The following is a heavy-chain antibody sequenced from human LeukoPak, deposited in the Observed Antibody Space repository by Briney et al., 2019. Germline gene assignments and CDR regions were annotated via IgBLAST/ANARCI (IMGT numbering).Heavy chain of an antibody. D-gene: IGHD2-2*03. CDR3: AREPETWIVLTKYFDY. J-gene: IGHJ4*02. Sequence: GGSLRLSCAASGFTFSTYAMSWVRQAPGKGLKWVSDLSGNGASTYYADSVKGRFTISRDNSKNTLYLEMNSLRAEDTAVYFCAREPETWIVLTKYFDYWGQGALVTVSS. V-gene: IGHV3-23*01. CDR2: LSGNGAST. CDR1: GFTFSTYA.